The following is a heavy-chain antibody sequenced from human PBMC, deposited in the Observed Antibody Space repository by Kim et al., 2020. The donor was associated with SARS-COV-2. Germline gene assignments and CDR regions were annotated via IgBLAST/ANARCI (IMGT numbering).Heavy chain of an antibody. CDR3: ARLLH. CDR2: ISYDGSNK. Sequence: GGSLRLSCAASGFTFSSYAMHWVRQAPGKGLEWVAVISYDGSNKYYADSVKGRFTISRDNSKNTLYLQMNSLRAEDTAVYYCARLLHWGQGTLVTVSS. J-gene: IGHJ4*02. CDR1: GFTFSSYA. V-gene: IGHV3-30*04. D-gene: IGHD3-22*01.